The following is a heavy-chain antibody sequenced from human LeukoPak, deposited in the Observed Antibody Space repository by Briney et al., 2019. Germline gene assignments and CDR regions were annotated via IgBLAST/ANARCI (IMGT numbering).Heavy chain of an antibody. V-gene: IGHV3-9*01. Sequence: GGSLRLSCAASGFTFDDYAMHWVRQAPGKGLEWVSGISWNSGSIGYADSVKGRFTISRDNAKNSLYLQMNSLRAEDTALYYCAKDTSGNYYDSSGYNYWGQGTLVTVSS. CDR3: AKDTSGNYYDSSGYNY. J-gene: IGHJ4*02. CDR2: ISWNSGSI. D-gene: IGHD3-22*01. CDR1: GFTFDDYA.